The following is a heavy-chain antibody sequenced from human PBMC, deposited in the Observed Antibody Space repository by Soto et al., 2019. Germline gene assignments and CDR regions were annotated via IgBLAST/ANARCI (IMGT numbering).Heavy chain of an antibody. CDR2: MNSDGRST. V-gene: IGHV3-74*01. J-gene: IGHJ4*02. CDR3: ATAEVDY. Sequence: PWGSLRLSCAASGFTFGNYWMHWVRQAPGRGLEWVSRMNSDGRSTNYADSVKGRFTVSRDNAKNTLYLQMNSLRADDTAVYYCATAEVDYWGPGTLVTVSS. CDR1: GFTFGNYW.